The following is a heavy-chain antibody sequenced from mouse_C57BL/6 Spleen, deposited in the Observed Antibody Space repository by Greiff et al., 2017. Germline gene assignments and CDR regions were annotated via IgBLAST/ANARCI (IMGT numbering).Heavy chain of an antibody. D-gene: IGHD4-1*01. CDR3: TRRLGPFVG. Sequence: QVQLQQSGAELVRPGASVTLSCKASGYTFTDYEMHWVKQTPVHGLEWIGAIDPETGGTAYNQKFKGKAILTADKSSSTAYMELRSLTSEDSAVDYCTRRLGPFVGWGQGTTLTVSS. V-gene: IGHV1-15*01. CDR1: GYTFTDYE. CDR2: IDPETGGT. J-gene: IGHJ2*01.